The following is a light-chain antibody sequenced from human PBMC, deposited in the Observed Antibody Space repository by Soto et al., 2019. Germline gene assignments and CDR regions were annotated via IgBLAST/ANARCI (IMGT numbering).Light chain of an antibody. Sequence: EIVLTQSPCTLSLSPGERATLSCRASQSVSSSYLAWYQQKPGQAPRLLIYGASGRATGIPDRFSGSGSETDFTLTISRLEPEDFAVYYCQQYGTSPLTFGGGTKVEIK. CDR2: GAS. CDR3: QQYGTSPLT. CDR1: QSVSSSY. V-gene: IGKV3-20*01. J-gene: IGKJ4*01.